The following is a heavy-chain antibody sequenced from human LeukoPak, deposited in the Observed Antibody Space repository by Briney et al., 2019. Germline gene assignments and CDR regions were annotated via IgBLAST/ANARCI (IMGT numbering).Heavy chain of an antibody. D-gene: IGHD1-26*01. J-gene: IGHJ4*02. CDR1: GYTFTDYY. Sequence: ASVKVPCKVSGYTFTDYYMHWVQQAPGKGLEWMGLVDPEDGETIYAEKFQGGVTITADTSTDTAYMELSSLRSEDTAVYYCATYWELLGNLAFDYWGQGTLVTVSS. V-gene: IGHV1-69-2*01. CDR3: ATYWELLGNLAFDY. CDR2: VDPEDGET.